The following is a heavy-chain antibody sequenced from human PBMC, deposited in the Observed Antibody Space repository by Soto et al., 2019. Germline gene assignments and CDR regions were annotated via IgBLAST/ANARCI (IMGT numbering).Heavy chain of an antibody. CDR2: ISAYNGNT. Sequence: QVQLVQSGGEVKKPGASVKVSCKTSGYCFTTYGISWVRQAPGQGLEWMGWISAYNGNTNYAQKLQGRVTMTTDTSTSTAYMELRSLRSDDTAVYYCAREGPAPYYYYGMDVWGQGSTVTVSS. CDR1: GYCFTTYG. J-gene: IGHJ6*02. V-gene: IGHV1-18*01. CDR3: AREGPAPYYYYGMDV.